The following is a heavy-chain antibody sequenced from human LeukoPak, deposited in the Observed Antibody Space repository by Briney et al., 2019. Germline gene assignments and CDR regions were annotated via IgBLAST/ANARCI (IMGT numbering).Heavy chain of an antibody. CDR1: GFNFGSYA. Sequence: PGRSLRLSCAASGFNFGSYAMNWGRQAPGKGLEWISHINSEMNLRDYADSVKGRFTISRDNAKHSVDLQMSSLRDEDTAVYYCVRDHNWAFDYWGQGILVTVSS. CDR2: INSEMNLR. D-gene: IGHD1-1*01. V-gene: IGHV3-48*02. CDR3: VRDHNWAFDY. J-gene: IGHJ4*02.